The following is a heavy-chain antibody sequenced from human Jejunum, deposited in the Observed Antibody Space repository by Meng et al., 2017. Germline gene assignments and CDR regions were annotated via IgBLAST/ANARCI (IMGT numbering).Heavy chain of an antibody. V-gene: IGHV3-21*01. D-gene: IGHD3-10*01. J-gene: IGHJ3*02. CDR3: TRVSAEPSNGYGSGAFDI. Sequence: AGSLRLSCAASGFTFSAYDMTWVRQAPGKGLEWVSSITKSSTQINYADSLKGRVTISRDNARDSLFLQMNSLRAEDTAIYYCTRVSAEPSNGYGSGAFDIWGQGTMVT. CDR1: GFTFSAYD. CDR2: ITKSSTQI.